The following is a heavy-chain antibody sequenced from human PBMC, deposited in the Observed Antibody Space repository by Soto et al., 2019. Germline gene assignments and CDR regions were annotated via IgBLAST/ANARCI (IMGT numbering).Heavy chain of an antibody. CDR1: GFTVSSNY. CDR3: ARVGTTGDYYYYMDV. J-gene: IGHJ6*03. D-gene: IGHD4-17*01. Sequence: HPGGSLRLSCAASGFTVSSNYMSWVRQAPGKGLEWVSVIYSGGSTYYADSVKGRFTISRDNSKNTLYLQMNILRAEDTAVYYCARVGTTGDYYYYMDVWGKGTTVTVSS. CDR2: IYSGGST. V-gene: IGHV3-66*01.